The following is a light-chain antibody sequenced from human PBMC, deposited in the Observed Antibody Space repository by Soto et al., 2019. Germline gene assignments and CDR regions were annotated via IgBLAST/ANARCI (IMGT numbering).Light chain of an antibody. V-gene: IGLV2-14*01. J-gene: IGLJ1*01. CDR2: DVS. CDR3: SSYTSSSTLV. Sequence: QSALPQPASGSGSPGQSSTISCTGTSSDVGGYNYVSWYQQHPGKAPKLMIYDVSNRPSGVSNRFSGSKSGNTASLTISGLQAEDEADYYCSSYTSSSTLVFGTGTKLTVL. CDR1: SSDVGGYNY.